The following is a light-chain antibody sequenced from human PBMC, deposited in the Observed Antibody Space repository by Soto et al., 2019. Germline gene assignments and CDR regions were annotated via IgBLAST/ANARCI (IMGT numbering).Light chain of an antibody. CDR3: AAWDDSLNGRV. Sequence: QSVLTQPPSASGTPGQRVTISCSGSSSNIGSNTVNWYQQLPGTAPKLLIYSNNQRPSGVPDRFSGSKSGTSASLAISGLQSEDEADDYCAAWDDSLNGRVFGTGTKVTV. CDR2: SNN. CDR1: SSNIGSNT. J-gene: IGLJ1*01. V-gene: IGLV1-44*01.